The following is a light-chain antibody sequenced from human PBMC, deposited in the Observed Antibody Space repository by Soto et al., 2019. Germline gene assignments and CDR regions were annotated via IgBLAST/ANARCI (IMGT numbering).Light chain of an antibody. CDR1: SSDVGSYNR. V-gene: IGLV2-18*02. Sequence: QSALTQPPSVSGSPGQSVTISCTGTSSDVGSYNRVSWYQQPPGTAPKLMIYEVSNRPSGVPYRFSGSKSGNTASLTISGLQAEDEADYYCSSYTSSSTLWVFGGGTKLTVL. J-gene: IGLJ3*02. CDR3: SSYTSSSTLWV. CDR2: EVS.